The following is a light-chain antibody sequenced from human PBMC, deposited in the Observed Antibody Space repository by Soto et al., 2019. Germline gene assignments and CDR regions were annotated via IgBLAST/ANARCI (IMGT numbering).Light chain of an antibody. V-gene: IGKV2-24*01. CDR3: MQATQFPGT. Sequence: DIVMTQTPLSSPVTLGQPASISCRSSQSLVHGDGNTYLSWLQQRPAQPPRLLIYKISKRSSGVPDRFSGSGAGTDFTLKISKVEAEDVGVYYCMQATQFPGTFGQGTRLEIK. CDR2: KIS. J-gene: IGKJ2*01. CDR1: QSLVHGDGNTY.